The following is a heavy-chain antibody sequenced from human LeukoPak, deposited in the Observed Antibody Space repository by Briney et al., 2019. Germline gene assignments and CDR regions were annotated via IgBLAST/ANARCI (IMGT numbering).Heavy chain of an antibody. CDR1: GYTFTSCY. CDR2: INPSGGGT. V-gene: IGHV1-46*01. J-gene: IGHJ4*02. CDR3: ARDNSRNSNDY. D-gene: IGHD1-20*01. Sequence: ASVKVSCKASGYTFTSCYMHWVRQAPGQGLEWMGIINPSGGGTNYAQNFQGRVTMTRDTSTSTVYMELSSLRSEDTAMYYCARDNSRNSNDYWGQGTLVTVSS.